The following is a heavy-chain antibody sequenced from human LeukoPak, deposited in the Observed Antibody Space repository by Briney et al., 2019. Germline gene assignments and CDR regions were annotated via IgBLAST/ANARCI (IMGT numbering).Heavy chain of an antibody. CDR3: ARFYGGSALDN. V-gene: IGHV3-74*01. Sequence: PGGSLRLSCAASGFTFSAYWMHWVRQAPGKGLVWVSRINSDGFSIAYADSVKGRFTISRDNAKNTLYLHMNSLRAEDTAVYYCARFYGGSALDNWGQGTMVTVSS. D-gene: IGHD3-16*01. CDR2: INSDGFSI. CDR1: GFTFSAYW. J-gene: IGHJ3*02.